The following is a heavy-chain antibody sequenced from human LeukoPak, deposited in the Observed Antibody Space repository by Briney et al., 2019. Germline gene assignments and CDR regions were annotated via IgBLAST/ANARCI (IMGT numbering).Heavy chain of an antibody. CDR3: ARAIHQWEPFYPDD. Sequence: ASVKVSCKASGYIFSGYYMHWVRQAPGQGLEWMGWINPNSGDTNYAQKFQGRVTMTRDTSISTAYMELSRLRSDDTAVYYCARAIHQWEPFYPDDWGQGTTVTVSS. CDR2: INPNSGDT. V-gene: IGHV1-2*02. J-gene: IGHJ6*02. D-gene: IGHD1-26*01. CDR1: GYIFSGYY.